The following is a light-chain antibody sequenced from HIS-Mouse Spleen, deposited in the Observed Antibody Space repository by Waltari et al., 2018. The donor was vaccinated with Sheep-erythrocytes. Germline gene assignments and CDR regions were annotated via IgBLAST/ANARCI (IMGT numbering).Light chain of an antibody. CDR3: AAWDDSLSGNWV. Sequence: QSVLTQPPSASGTPGQRVTISCSGSSPNIGTNYVYLYQQLPGPAPKLLIYRNNQRPSGVPDRFSGSKSGTSASLAISGLRSEDEADYYCAAWDDSLSGNWVFGGGTKLTVL. J-gene: IGLJ3*02. CDR2: RNN. CDR1: SPNIGTNY. V-gene: IGLV1-47*01.